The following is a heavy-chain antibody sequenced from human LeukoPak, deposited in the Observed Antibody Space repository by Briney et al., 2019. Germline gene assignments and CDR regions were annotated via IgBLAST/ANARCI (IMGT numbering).Heavy chain of an antibody. J-gene: IGHJ3*02. CDR2: ISCSGSNK. D-gene: IGHD6-13*01. CDR1: GFTFSSYG. Sequence: PGGSLRLSCAASGFTFSSYGMNWVRQAPGKGLEWVAAISCSGSNKYYADPVKGRFTISRDNAKNTLYLQMNSLRAEDTAVYYCARDQEQQLVNDAYDIWAQGTRVPVS. V-gene: IGHV3-33*01. CDR3: ARDQEQQLVNDAYDI.